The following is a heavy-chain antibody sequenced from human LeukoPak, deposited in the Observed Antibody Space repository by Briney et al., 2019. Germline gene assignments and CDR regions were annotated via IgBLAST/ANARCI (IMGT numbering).Heavy chain of an antibody. CDR3: ASRRGSNRPFDY. V-gene: IGHV3-30*04. CDR2: ISYDGTYK. Sequence: GGSLRLSCAASGFTFSSYAMRWVRQAPGKGLEWVAVISYDGTYKYYADSVKGRFTISRDNSKNTLYLQMNSLRAEDTAVYYCASRRGSNRPFDYWGQGTLVTVSS. D-gene: IGHD1-26*01. J-gene: IGHJ4*02. CDR1: GFTFSSYA.